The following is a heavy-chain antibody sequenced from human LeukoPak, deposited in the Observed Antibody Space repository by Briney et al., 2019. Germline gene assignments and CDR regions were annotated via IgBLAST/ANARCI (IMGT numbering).Heavy chain of an antibody. Sequence: AASVKVSCKASGYTFTGYYMHWVRQAPGQGLEWMGWINPNSGGTNYAQKFQGRVTMTRDTSISTAYMEPSRLRSDDTAVYYCARQRPVWSGPDYWGQGTLVTVSS. D-gene: IGHD3-3*01. V-gene: IGHV1-2*02. CDR3: ARQRPVWSGPDY. CDR2: INPNSGGT. J-gene: IGHJ4*02. CDR1: GYTFTGYY.